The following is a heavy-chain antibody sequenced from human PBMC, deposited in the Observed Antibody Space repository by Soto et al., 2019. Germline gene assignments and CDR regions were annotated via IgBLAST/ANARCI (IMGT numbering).Heavy chain of an antibody. CDR3: ARDPAP. J-gene: IGHJ5*02. V-gene: IGHV4-31*03. CDR1: GGSITRGGYY. CDR2: IYNSGTT. Sequence: QVQLQASGPGLVKPSETLSLTCTVSGGSITRGGYYWSWIRQHPGKGLEWIGYIYNSGTTYYNPSLKSRVTISVDTSKNPFALKLTSVTAADTAVYYCARDPAPWGQGTLVTVSS.